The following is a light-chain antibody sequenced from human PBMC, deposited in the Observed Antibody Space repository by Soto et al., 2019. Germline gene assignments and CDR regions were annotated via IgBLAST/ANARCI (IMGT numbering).Light chain of an antibody. J-gene: IGKJ5*01. CDR2: DAS. V-gene: IGKV3-11*01. CDR1: QSVSSY. Sequence: EIVLTQSPATLSLSPGERATLSCRASQSVSSYLAWYQQKPGQAPXLFIYDASNRATGIPARFSGSGSGTDFTLTISSLEPEDFAVYYCQQRSNWPPITFGQGTRLEIK. CDR3: QQRSNWPPIT.